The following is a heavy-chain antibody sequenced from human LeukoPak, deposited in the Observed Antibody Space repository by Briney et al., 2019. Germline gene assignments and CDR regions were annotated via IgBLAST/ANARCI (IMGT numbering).Heavy chain of an antibody. V-gene: IGHV4-34*01. CDR1: GGSFSGYY. J-gene: IGHJ5*02. CDR3: ARGNDYGDYVVGPWFDP. Sequence: SETLSLTCAVYGGSFSGYYWSWIRQPPGKGREGIGEINHSGSTNYNPSLKSRVTISVDTSKNQFSLKLSSVTAADTAVYYCARGNDYGDYVVGPWFDPWGQGTLVTVSS. D-gene: IGHD4-17*01. CDR2: INHSGST.